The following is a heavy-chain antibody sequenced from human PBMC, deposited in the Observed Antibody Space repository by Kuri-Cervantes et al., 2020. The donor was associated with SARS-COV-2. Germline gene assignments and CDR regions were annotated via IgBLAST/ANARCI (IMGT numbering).Heavy chain of an antibody. D-gene: IGHD3-10*01. CDR1: GFTFSSYW. J-gene: IGHJ6*02. V-gene: IGHV3-23*01. CDR2: ISGSGGST. CDR3: ARGESGSYKYYYYYGMDV. Sequence: ETLSLTCAASGFTFSSYWMSWVRQAPGKGLEWVSAISGSGGSTYYADSVKGRFTISRDNSKNTLYLQMNSLRAEDTAVYYCARGESGSYKYYYYYGMDVWGQGTTVTVSS.